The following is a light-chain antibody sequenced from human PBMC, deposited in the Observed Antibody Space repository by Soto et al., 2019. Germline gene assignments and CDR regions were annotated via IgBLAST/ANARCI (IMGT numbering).Light chain of an antibody. CDR2: GAS. CDR1: QNVVTN. J-gene: IGKJ4*01. CDR3: QHYNNWLGT. V-gene: IGKV3-15*01. Sequence: EIVVTQSPAILSVSPGERVTLSCRASQNVVTNLAWYQQRLGQAPRLLIYGASARATGVPARFSGSGSGTEFFLTISSLQSEDFAVYYCQHYNNWLGTFGGGTKVRSN.